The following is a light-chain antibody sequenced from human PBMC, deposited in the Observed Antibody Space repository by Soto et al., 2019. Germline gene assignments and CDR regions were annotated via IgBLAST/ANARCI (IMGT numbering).Light chain of an antibody. CDR3: SSYTVSSTFV. Sequence: QSALAQPASVSGSPGQSITISCTGTSSDVGEYNYVSWYQQHPGKAPKLMIYDVSNRPSGISNRFSGSKSGNTASLTISGLQAEDEADYYCSSYTVSSTFVFGVGTKVTVL. J-gene: IGLJ1*01. CDR1: SSDVGEYNY. V-gene: IGLV2-14*03. CDR2: DVS.